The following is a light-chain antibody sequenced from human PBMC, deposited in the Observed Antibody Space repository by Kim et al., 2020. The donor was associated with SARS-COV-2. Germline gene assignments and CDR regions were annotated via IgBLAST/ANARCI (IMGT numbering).Light chain of an antibody. J-gene: IGLJ3*02. V-gene: IGLV2-11*01. CDR2: DVT. CDR1: SSDVGGYNF. CDR3: CSFAGSFSWV. Sequence: QSALTQPRSVSGSPGQSVTISCTGTSSDVGGYNFVSWYQHHPGKAPKLVIHDVTKRPPGVPDRFSGSKSGNTASLTISGLQPEDEADYYCCSFAGSFSWVFGGGTQLTVL.